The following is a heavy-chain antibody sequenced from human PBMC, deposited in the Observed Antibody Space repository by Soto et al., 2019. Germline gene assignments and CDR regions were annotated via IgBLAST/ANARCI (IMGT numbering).Heavy chain of an antibody. CDR2: IYHSGST. V-gene: IGHV4-4*02. J-gene: IGHJ6*02. D-gene: IGHD2-2*01. CDR1: GGSISSSNW. CDR3: ARVVGGYYYGMDV. Sequence: QVQLQESGPGLVKPSGTLSLTCAVSGGSISSSNWWRWDRQPPGKGLEWIGEIYHSGSTNYNPSLTSRVTISVDKSKNQFSLKLSSVTAADTAVYYCARVVGGYYYGMDVWGQGTTVTVSS.